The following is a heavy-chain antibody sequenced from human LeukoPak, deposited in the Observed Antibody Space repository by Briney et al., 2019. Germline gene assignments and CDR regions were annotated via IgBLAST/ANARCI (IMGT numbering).Heavy chain of an antibody. J-gene: IGHJ5*02. Sequence: PSETLSLTRAVYGASFSGYYWSWIRQPPGKGLEWLGEINHSGSTNYNPSLKSRVTISVDTSKNQFSLKLSSVTAADTAVYYCARGITTVVTLNWFDPWGQGTLVTVSS. CDR2: INHSGST. CDR1: GASFSGYY. V-gene: IGHV4-34*01. D-gene: IGHD4-23*01. CDR3: ARGITTVVTLNWFDP.